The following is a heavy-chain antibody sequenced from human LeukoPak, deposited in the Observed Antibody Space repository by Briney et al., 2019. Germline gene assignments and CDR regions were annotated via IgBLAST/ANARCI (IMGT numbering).Heavy chain of an antibody. CDR3: ARATSSSWYLGWFDP. CDR1: GFSLSTSGVG. V-gene: IGHV2-26*01. CDR2: IFSNDEK. J-gene: IGHJ5*02. Sequence: SGPTLVKPTQTLTLTCTFSGFSLSTSGVGVGWIRQPPGKAPEWLAHIFSNDEKSYSTSLKSRLTISKDTSKSQVVLTMTNMDPVDTATYYCARATSSSWYLGWFDPWGQGTLVTVSS. D-gene: IGHD6-13*01.